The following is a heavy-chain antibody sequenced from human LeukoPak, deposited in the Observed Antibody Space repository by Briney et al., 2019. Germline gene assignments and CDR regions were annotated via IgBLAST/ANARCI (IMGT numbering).Heavy chain of an antibody. CDR2: ISGSGGNT. V-gene: IGHV3-23*01. J-gene: IGHJ4*02. CDR3: AKDMYYDSSGPVFDY. D-gene: IGHD3-22*01. Sequence: PGGSLRLSCAASGFTFSNYGMSWVRQAPGKGLEWVPTISGSGGNTYYADSVKGRFTISRDTSKNTLYLQMNSPRAEDTAVYYCAKDMYYDSSGPVFDYWGQGTLVTVSS. CDR1: GFTFSNYG.